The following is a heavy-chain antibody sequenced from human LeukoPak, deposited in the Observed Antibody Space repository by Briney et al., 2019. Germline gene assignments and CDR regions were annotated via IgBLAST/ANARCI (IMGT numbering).Heavy chain of an antibody. CDR1: GYTFTSYY. V-gene: IGHV1-46*01. Sequence: ASVKVSCKASGYTFTSYYMHWVRQAPGQGLEWMGIINPSGGSTSYAQKLQGRVTMTRDTSTSTVYMELSSLRSEDTAVYYCARVKVGALGPYDAFDIWGQGTMVTVSS. J-gene: IGHJ3*02. D-gene: IGHD1-26*01. CDR3: ARVKVGALGPYDAFDI. CDR2: INPSGGST.